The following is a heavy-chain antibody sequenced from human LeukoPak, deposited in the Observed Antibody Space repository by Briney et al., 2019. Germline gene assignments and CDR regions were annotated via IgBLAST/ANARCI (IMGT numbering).Heavy chain of an antibody. D-gene: IGHD1-26*01. V-gene: IGHV3-30*18. CDR3: AKGDTTWELPHDY. Sequence: GGSLRLSCAASGFTFSSYGMHWVRQAPGKGLEWVAVISYDGSNKYYADSVKGRFTISRDNAKNSLYLQMNSLRAEDTAVYYCAKGDTTWELPHDYWGQGTLVTVSS. J-gene: IGHJ4*02. CDR1: GFTFSSYG. CDR2: ISYDGSNK.